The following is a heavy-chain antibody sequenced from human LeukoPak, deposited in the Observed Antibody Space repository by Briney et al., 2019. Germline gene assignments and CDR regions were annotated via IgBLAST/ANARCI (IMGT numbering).Heavy chain of an antibody. CDR3: ARIGVAAGTWYYYYYMDV. D-gene: IGHD6-13*01. J-gene: IGHJ6*03. CDR2: MNPNSGNT. CDR1: GYTFTSYD. Sequence: RASVKVSCKASGYTFTSYDINWVRQATGQGLEWMGWMNPNSGNTGYAQKFQGRVTMTRNTSISTAYMELSSLRSEDTAVYYCARIGVAAGTWYYYYYMDVWGKGTTVTVSS. V-gene: IGHV1-8*01.